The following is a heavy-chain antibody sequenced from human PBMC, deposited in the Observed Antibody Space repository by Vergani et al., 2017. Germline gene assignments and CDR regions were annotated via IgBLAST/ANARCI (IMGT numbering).Heavy chain of an antibody. CDR1: GGSITSSSYY. CDR2: IYHSGGA. CDR3: ARRSSSYYFDI. D-gene: IGHD3-22*01. J-gene: IGHJ5*02. V-gene: IGHV4-39*02. Sequence: QLHLQESGPGLVKPSETLSLTCTVSGGSITSSSYYWGWIRQPPGKGLEWIGNIYHSGGAYFNPSLKGRVSISMDTSKNYFFLTLSSVTAVDTAMYYCARRSSSYYFDIWGQGVLITVSS.